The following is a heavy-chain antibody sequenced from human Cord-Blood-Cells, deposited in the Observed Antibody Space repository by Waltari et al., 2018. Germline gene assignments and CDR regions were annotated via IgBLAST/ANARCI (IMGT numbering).Heavy chain of an antibody. J-gene: IGHJ4*02. D-gene: IGHD1-26*01. Sequence: QVQLVESGGGVVQPGRSLRLSCAASGFTFSSCGMHWVRQAPGKGLEWVAVICYDGSNKYYADSVKGRFTISRDNSKNTLYLQMNSLRAEDTAVYYCARDSGSYYFDFWGQGTLVTVSS. CDR3: ARDSGSYYFDF. CDR2: ICYDGSNK. V-gene: IGHV3-33*01. CDR1: GFTFSSCG.